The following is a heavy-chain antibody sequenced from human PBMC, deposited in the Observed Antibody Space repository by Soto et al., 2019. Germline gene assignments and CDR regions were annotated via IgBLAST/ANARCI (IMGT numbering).Heavy chain of an antibody. D-gene: IGHD5-18*01. CDR2: ISDDGASI. CDR1: GFSFSGFA. CDR3: ARENPVQAWLHHFDH. V-gene: IGHV3-48*03. Sequence: GGSLRLSCEASGFSFSGFAMNWVRQAPGRGLEWVSYISDDGASIYYADSLKGRFTISRDNAKNSLSLQMNNLRAEDTAVYYCARENPVQAWLHHFDHWGLGTLVTVSS. J-gene: IGHJ4*02.